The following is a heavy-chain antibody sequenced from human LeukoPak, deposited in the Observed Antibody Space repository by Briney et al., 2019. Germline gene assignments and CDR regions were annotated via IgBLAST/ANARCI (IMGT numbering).Heavy chain of an antibody. D-gene: IGHD3-10*01. CDR2: ISSIGSTI. Sequence: GGSLRLSCAASGFTFSNYEMHWVRQAPGEVLGWVSYISSIGSTIYYADSVKGRFTISRDNAKNSLYLQMNSLRAEDTAVYYCARDRFGEVYFDYWGQGTLVTVSS. CDR1: GFTFSNYE. CDR3: ARDRFGEVYFDY. J-gene: IGHJ4*02. V-gene: IGHV3-48*03.